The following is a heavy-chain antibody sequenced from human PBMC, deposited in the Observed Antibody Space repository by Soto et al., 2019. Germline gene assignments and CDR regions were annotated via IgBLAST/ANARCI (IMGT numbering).Heavy chain of an antibody. CDR2: IKSKAAGGTA. CDR3: SSGMAAGTY. Sequence: EVQLVESGGGLVTPGGSLRLSCAVTGLTFTDAWMNWMRQAPGKGPEWVGRIKSKAAGGTADYAAAVKDRFTMSRDDSKNILYLQMNSLKSADTAVYYCSSGMAAGTYWGQGTLVTVSS. V-gene: IGHV3-15*07. CDR1: GLTFTDAW. D-gene: IGHD6-13*01. J-gene: IGHJ4*02.